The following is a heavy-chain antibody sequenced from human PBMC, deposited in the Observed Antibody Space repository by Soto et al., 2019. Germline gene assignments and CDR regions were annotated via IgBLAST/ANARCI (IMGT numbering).Heavy chain of an antibody. D-gene: IGHD3-9*01. CDR3: ATSHRYVDWSDSPRCSFY. J-gene: IGHJ4*02. CDR1: GYTLTELS. CDR2: FDPEDGET. Sequence: ASVKVSCKVSGYTLTELSMHWVRQAPGKGLEWMGGFDPEDGETIYAQKFQGRVTMTEDTSTDTAYMELSSLRSEDTAVYYCATSHRYVDWSDSPRCSFYWGQGTLVTVSS. V-gene: IGHV1-24*01.